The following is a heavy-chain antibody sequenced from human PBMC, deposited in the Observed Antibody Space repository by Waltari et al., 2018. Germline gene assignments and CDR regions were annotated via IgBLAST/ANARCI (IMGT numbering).Heavy chain of an antibody. Sequence: QVQLQESGPGLVKPSQTLSLTCSVSGGSISSGSYYWSWIRQPPGKGLDWIGYISYSGSTYYNGSLKSRVSISIDRSKNLFSLKLNSVTAADTAVYYCARDPYSTSSPYDAFDIWGQGTRVAVSS. V-gene: IGHV4-30-4*08. J-gene: IGHJ3*02. CDR2: ISYSGST. CDR3: ARDPYSTSSPYDAFDI. D-gene: IGHD6-6*01. CDR1: GGSISSGSYY.